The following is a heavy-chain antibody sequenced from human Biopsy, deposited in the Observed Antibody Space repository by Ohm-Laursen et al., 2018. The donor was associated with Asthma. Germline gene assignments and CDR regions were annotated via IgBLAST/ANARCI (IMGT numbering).Heavy chain of an antibody. CDR1: YGSSTMGGNY. D-gene: IGHD3-22*01. V-gene: IGHV4-31*03. CDR2: IYYSGGT. J-gene: IGHJ4*02. CDR3: ARAQDYYDSRGYYRSFDY. Sequence: TLSLTCTVSYGSSTMGGNYGTWIRQHPGKGLEWMGFIYYSGGTYYNPSLKSRVSISIDTSKNQFSLKLSSVTAADTAVYYCARAQDYYDSRGYYRSFDYWGQGTLVTVSS.